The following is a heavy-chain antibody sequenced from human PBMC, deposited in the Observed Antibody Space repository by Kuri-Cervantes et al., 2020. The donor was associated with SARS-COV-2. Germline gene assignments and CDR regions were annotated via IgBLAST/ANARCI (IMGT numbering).Heavy chain of an antibody. CDR2: ISSNGGST. J-gene: IGHJ4*02. CDR3: ARVGYCSSTSCYNFDY. CDR1: GFTFSSYA. Sequence: GGSLRLSCSASGFTFSSYAMHWVRQAPGKGLEYVSAISSNGGSTYYADSVKGRFTISRDNSKNTLYLQMNSLRAEDTAVYYCARVGYCSSTSCYNFDYWGQGTLVTVSS. V-gene: IGHV3-64*04. D-gene: IGHD2-2*02.